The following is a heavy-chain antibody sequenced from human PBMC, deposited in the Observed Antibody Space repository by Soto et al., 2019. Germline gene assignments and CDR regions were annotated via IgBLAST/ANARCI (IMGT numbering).Heavy chain of an antibody. V-gene: IGHV1-3*01. Sequence: ASAKVSCKASGYTFRSYAMHWVRQAPGQRREWMGWINAGYGNTKSSQKFQDRVTISRDTSASTAYMELTSLRSEDTAVYYCARDTGDGTFDFWGQGSLVTVAS. CDR1: GYTFRSYA. CDR2: INAGYGNT. CDR3: ARDTGDGTFDF. J-gene: IGHJ4*02. D-gene: IGHD7-27*01.